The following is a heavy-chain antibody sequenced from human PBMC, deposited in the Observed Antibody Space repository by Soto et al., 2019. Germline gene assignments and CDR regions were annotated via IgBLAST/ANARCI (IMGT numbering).Heavy chain of an antibody. CDR1: GFTFTLCE. CDR2: ISVSGDST. J-gene: IGHJ5*02. V-gene: IGHV3-23*01. Sequence: GSPRLSCAASGFTFTLCEMAWVRRAPGKGLEWVSSISVSGDSTFYADSVKGRSTISRDNSNNMLFLQMSSLRPDDSAVYLCVKIRDGSGIDQWGQGTQVTVSS. CDR3: VKIRDGSGIDQ. D-gene: IGHD3-22*01.